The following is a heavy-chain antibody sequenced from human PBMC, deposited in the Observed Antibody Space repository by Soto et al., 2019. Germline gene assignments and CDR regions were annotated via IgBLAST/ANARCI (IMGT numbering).Heavy chain of an antibody. CDR3: ARDHCSSTSCYGL. CDR1: GFTSSSDS. Sequence: EVQLVESGGGLVKPGGSLRLSCAASGFTSSSDSMNWVRQAPGKGLEWVSSISSSSTYIYYADSLKGRFTISRDNAKNSLYLQMNSLRAEDTAVYYCARDHCSSTSCYGLWGQGTLVTVSS. V-gene: IGHV3-21*01. CDR2: ISSSSTYI. J-gene: IGHJ4*02. D-gene: IGHD2-2*01.